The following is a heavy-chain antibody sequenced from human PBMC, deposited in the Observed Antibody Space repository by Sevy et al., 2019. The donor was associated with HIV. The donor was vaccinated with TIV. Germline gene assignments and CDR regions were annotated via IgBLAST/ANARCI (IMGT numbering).Heavy chain of an antibody. Sequence: SETLSLTCTVSGGSISSNYWSWILQPPGKGLEWIGYIYYSGSTNYNPSLKSRVTISVDTSKNHFSLKLSSVTAADTAVYYCASGVSLGGVDYWGQGTLVTVSS. D-gene: IGHD3-10*01. CDR1: GGSISSNY. V-gene: IGHV4-59*13. J-gene: IGHJ4*02. CDR3: ASGVSLGGVDY. CDR2: IYYSGST.